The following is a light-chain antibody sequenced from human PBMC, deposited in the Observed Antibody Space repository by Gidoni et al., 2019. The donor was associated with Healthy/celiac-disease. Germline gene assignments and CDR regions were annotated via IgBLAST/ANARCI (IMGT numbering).Light chain of an antibody. J-gene: IGKJ1*01. Sequence: DIQMTQSPSSLSASVGDRVTITCRASQSISSYLNWYQQKPGKAPKLLIYAASSLQSGVPSRFSGSGSGTVFTLTISSLQPEDFATYYCQQEGTFGQGTKVEIK. V-gene: IGKV1-39*01. CDR3: QQEGT. CDR2: AAS. CDR1: QSISSY.